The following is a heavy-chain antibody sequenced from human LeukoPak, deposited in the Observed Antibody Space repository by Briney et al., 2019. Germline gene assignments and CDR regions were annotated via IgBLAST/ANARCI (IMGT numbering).Heavy chain of an antibody. D-gene: IGHD6-19*01. CDR3: AKLSVAGD. J-gene: IGHJ4*02. CDR1: GFTFSSYA. V-gene: IGHV3-30-3*02. CDR2: ISYDGSNK. Sequence: QPGRSLRLSCAASGFTFSSYAMHWVRQAPGKGLEWVAVISYDGSNKYYADSVKGRFTISRDNSKNTLYLQMNSLRAEDTAVYYCAKLSVAGDWGQGTLVTVSS.